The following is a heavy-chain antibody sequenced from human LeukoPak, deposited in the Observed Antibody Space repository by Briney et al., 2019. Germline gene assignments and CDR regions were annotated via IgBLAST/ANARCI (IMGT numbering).Heavy chain of an antibody. D-gene: IGHD3-10*01. Sequence: SETLSLTCTVSGGSISSGDYYWSWIRQPPGKGLEWIGYIYYSGSTYYNPSLKSRATLSADTSRKQFSLKLTSVTAADTAVYYCARRRLGGYFDYWGQGILVTVSS. CDR3: ARRRLGGYFDY. CDR1: GGSISSGDYY. V-gene: IGHV4-30-4*01. CDR2: IYYSGST. J-gene: IGHJ4*02.